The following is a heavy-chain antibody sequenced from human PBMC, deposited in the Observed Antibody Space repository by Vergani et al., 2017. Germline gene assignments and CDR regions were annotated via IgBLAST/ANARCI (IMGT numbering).Heavy chain of an antibody. CDR3: ARDSAGGVVVPAGIYNYMDV. Sequence: EVQLVESGGGLVQPGGSLRLSCAASGFTFSSYSMNWVRQAPGKGLEWVSYISSSSSTIYYADSVKGRFTISRDNAKNSLYLQMNSLRAEDTAVYYCARDSAGGVVVPAGIYNYMDVWGKGTTVTVSS. CDR2: ISSSSSTI. J-gene: IGHJ6*03. CDR1: GFTFSSYS. D-gene: IGHD2-2*01. V-gene: IGHV3-48*04.